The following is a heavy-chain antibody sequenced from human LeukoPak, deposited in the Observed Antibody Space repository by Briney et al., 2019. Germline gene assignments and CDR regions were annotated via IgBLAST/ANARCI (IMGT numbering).Heavy chain of an antibody. CDR1: RFTFSSYS. Sequence: PGGSLRLSCAASRFTFSSYSMNWVRQAPGKGLEWVSYISSSSSTIYYADSLKGRFTISRDNAKNSLYLQMNSLRAEDTAVYYCARDQGGGYSYGWQSFDYWGQGTLVTVSS. CDR2: ISSSSSTI. V-gene: IGHV3-48*04. CDR3: ARDQGGGYSYGWQSFDY. D-gene: IGHD5-18*01. J-gene: IGHJ4*02.